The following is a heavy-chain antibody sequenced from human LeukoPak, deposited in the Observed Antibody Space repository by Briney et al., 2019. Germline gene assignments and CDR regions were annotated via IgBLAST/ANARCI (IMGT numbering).Heavy chain of an antibody. CDR1: GFTFNSYA. V-gene: IGHV3-23*01. J-gene: IGHJ4*02. CDR3: GKTTVGYSSGRYPGWPVDY. Sequence: GGSLRLSCVASGFTFNSYAMYWVRQAPGKGLEWISGIFGSGGSAHYADSVKGRFTISRDNSKNTVYLQLDSLRVEDTAVYYCGKTTVGYSSGRYPGWPVDYWGQGALVTVST. CDR2: IFGSGGSA. D-gene: IGHD2-15*01.